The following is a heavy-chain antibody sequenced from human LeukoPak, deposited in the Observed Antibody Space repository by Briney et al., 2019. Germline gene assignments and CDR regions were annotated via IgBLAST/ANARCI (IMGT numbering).Heavy chain of an antibody. Sequence: GRSLRLSCAASGFTFSSYWMSWVRQAPGKGLEWVANIKQDGSEKYYVDSVKGRFTISRDNAKNSLYLQTNSLRAEDTAVYYCATLIHSSGYYYYDYWGQGTLVTVS. CDR2: IKQDGSEK. J-gene: IGHJ4*02. D-gene: IGHD3-22*01. CDR1: GFTFSSYW. CDR3: ATLIHSSGYYYYDY. V-gene: IGHV3-7*01.